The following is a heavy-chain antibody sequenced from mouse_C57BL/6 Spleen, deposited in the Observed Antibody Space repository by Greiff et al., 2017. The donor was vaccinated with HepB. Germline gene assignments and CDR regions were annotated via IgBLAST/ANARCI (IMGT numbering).Heavy chain of an antibody. J-gene: IGHJ3*01. CDR1: GYTFTSYW. CDR3: TGDYDGGAWFAY. Sequence: EVQLQQSGTVLARPGASVKMSCKTSGYTFTSYWMHWVKQRPGQGLEWIGAIYPGNSDTSYNQKFKGKAKLTAVTSASTAYMELSSLTNEDSAVYYCTGDYDGGAWFAYWGQGTLVTVSA. D-gene: IGHD2-4*01. V-gene: IGHV1-5*01. CDR2: IYPGNSDT.